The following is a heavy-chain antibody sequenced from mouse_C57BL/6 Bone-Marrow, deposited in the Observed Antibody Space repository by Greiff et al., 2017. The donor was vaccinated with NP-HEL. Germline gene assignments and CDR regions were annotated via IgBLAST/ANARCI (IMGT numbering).Heavy chain of an antibody. CDR3: ARPGLDY. Sequence: EVKLVESGGGLVQPGGSLKLSCAASGFTFSDYYMYWVRQTPEKRLEWVAYISNGGGSTYYPDTVKGRFTISRDNAKNTLYLQMSRLKSEDTAMYYCARPGLDYWGQGTPLTVSS. J-gene: IGHJ2*01. CDR1: GFTFSDYY. V-gene: IGHV5-12*01. CDR2: ISNGGGST.